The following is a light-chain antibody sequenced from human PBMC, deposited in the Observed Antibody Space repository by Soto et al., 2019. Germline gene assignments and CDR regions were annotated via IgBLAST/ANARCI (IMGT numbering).Light chain of an antibody. CDR1: GGDVGNYDL. CDR3: CSYAGNGAWV. CDR2: EVN. V-gene: IGLV2-23*02. J-gene: IGLJ3*02. Sequence: QSALTQPASVSGSPGQSITISCAGYGGDVGNYDLLSWYQQIPGKAPKLIIFEVNRRPSGVSDRFSGSKSGNTASLTISGLHPEDEADFFCCSYAGNGAWVFGGGTKVTVL.